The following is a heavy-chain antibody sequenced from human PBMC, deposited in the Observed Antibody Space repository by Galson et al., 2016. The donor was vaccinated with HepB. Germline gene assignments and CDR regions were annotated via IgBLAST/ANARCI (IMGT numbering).Heavy chain of an antibody. Sequence: SETLSLTCTVSGGSVTNPYWAWIRQPAGKGLEWIGRLYSSGSANYNPSLKRRLAMSIDTSKNHFTLKLNSVTAADTGAYYCARDVWRQKWENNWFDLWGQGTLVTVSS. CDR1: GGSVTNPY. D-gene: IGHD1-1*01. V-gene: IGHV4-4*07. J-gene: IGHJ5*02. CDR2: LYSSGSA. CDR3: ARDVWRQKWENNWFDL.